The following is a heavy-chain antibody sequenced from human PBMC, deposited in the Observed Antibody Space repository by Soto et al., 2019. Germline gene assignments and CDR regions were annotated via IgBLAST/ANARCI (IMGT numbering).Heavy chain of an antibody. CDR1: GYTFTSYD. D-gene: IGHD2-21*01. Sequence: QVQLVQSGAEVKKPGASVKVSCKASGYTFTSYDINWVRKATGQGLEWMGGMNPNSANTGYAQKAQGTLTTTRAPTLATPPTWPSGVSSESMAVNYCAGQGVRGMDVWGSATRVTVSS. CDR3: AGQGVRGMDV. J-gene: IGHJ6*04. CDR2: MNPNSANT. V-gene: IGHV1-8*01.